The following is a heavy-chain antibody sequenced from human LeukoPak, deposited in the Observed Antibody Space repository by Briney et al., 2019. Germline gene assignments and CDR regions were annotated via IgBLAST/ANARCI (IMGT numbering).Heavy chain of an antibody. CDR1: GFTFSSYW. Sequence: PGGSLRLSCAASGFTFSSYWMSWVRQAPGKGLEWVANIKQDGSEKYYVDSVKGRFTISRDNAKNSLYLQMNSLRAEDTAVYYCARDTGFWSGSLFDYWGQGTLVTVSS. V-gene: IGHV3-7*01. D-gene: IGHD3-3*01. CDR2: IKQDGSEK. J-gene: IGHJ4*02. CDR3: ARDTGFWSGSLFDY.